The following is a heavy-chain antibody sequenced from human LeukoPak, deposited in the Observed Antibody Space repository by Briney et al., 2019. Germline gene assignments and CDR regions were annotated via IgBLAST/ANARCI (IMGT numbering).Heavy chain of an antibody. J-gene: IGHJ4*02. D-gene: IGHD5-24*01. Sequence: GGSLSLSCAASGFTFSTYAMRWVRQAPGEGLEWVSTISGSTGNTYYADFVKGRFTISRDNSKNTLYLQMNSLKVEDTAVYYCAKSMPTRETDSWGQGTLVTVSS. CDR1: GFTFSTYA. V-gene: IGHV3-23*01. CDR3: AKSMPTRETDS. CDR2: ISGSTGNT.